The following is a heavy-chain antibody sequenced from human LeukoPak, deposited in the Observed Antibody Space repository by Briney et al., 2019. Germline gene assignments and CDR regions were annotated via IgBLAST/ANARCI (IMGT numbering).Heavy chain of an antibody. V-gene: IGHV4-4*07. CDR1: RGSMSDYY. Sequence: PSETLSLTCTVSRGSMSDYYWSWIRQSAGRGLEWIGRIHFSGSTNYNPSLKSRVTMSLDTSKKQVSLRLTSVIAADTAIYYCAREPTEITTAYWGQGALVTASS. J-gene: IGHJ4*02. CDR3: AREPTEITTAY. CDR2: IHFSGST. D-gene: IGHD4-11*01.